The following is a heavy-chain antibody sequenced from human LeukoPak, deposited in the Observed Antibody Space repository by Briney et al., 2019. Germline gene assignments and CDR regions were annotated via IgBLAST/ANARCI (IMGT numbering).Heavy chain of an antibody. V-gene: IGHV3-23*01. D-gene: IGHD2-15*01. CDR3: AKSGCRSGSCYGFPDFDN. CDR2: ISHSAFST. J-gene: IGHJ4*02. Sequence: GGSLRLSCAASGFAFSNYAMTWVRQAPGRGLEWVSGISHSAFSTYNADSVKGRFTISRDNSKNTLYLQMNSLRADDTARYYCAKSGCRSGSCYGFPDFDNWGQGALVTVSS. CDR1: GFAFSNYA.